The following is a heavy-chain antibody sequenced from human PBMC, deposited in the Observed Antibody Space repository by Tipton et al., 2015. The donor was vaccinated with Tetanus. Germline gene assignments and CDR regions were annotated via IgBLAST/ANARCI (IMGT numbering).Heavy chain of an antibody. CDR1: GGSFSGYY. D-gene: IGHD3-3*01. V-gene: IGHV4-34*01. J-gene: IGHJ6*02. CDR2: INHSGST. Sequence: TLSLTCAVYGGSFSGYYWSWIRQPPGKGLEWIGEINHSGSTNYNPSLKSRVTISVDTSKNQFSLKLSSVTAADTAVYYCARDFGVVIINVYYYYGMDVWGQGTTVTVSS. CDR3: ARDFGVVIINVYYYYGMDV.